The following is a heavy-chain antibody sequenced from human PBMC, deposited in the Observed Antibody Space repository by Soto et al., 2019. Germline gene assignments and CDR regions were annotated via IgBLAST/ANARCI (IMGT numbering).Heavy chain of an antibody. CDR3: AIGVGQQLVLSY. CDR1: GGSISSYY. Sequence: LSLTCTVSGGSISSYYWSWIRQPPGKGLEWIGYIYYSGSTNYNPSLKSRVTISVDTSKNQFSLKLSSVTAADTAVYYCAIGVGQQLVLSYWGQGTLVTVSS. J-gene: IGHJ4*02. V-gene: IGHV4-59*01. CDR2: IYYSGST. D-gene: IGHD6-13*01.